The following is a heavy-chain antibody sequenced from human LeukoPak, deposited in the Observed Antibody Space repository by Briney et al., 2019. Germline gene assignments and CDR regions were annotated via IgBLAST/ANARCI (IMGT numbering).Heavy chain of an antibody. CDR3: ARWYYGSGNWVLDY. J-gene: IGHJ4*02. Sequence: GGFLRLSCAASGFTFSSYWMSWVRQAPGKGLEWVANIKQGGSEKYYVDSVKGRFTISRENAKNSLYLQMNSLRAEDTAVYYCARWYYGSGNWVLDYWGQGTLVTVSS. CDR2: IKQGGSEK. V-gene: IGHV3-7*05. CDR1: GFTFSSYW. D-gene: IGHD3-10*01.